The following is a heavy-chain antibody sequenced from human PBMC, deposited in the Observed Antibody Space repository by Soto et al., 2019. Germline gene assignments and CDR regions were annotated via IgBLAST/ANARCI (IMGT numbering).Heavy chain of an antibody. CDR3: ARDYVGPTHHLDY. CDR2: IYYSGST. Sequence: KPSETLSLTCAVSGGSISSGAYYWSWIRQPPGKGLEWIGYIYYSGSTYYKPSLKSRVSMSIDTSKNQFSLKVYSVTAADTAVYYCARDYVGPTHHLDYWGQGALVTVSS. CDR1: GGSISSGAYY. D-gene: IGHD3-16*01. V-gene: IGHV4-30-4*01. J-gene: IGHJ4*02.